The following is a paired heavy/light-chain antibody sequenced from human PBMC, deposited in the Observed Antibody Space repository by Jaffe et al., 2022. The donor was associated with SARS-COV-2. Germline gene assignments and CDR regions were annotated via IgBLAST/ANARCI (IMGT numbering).Light chain of an antibody. Sequence: QSALTQPRSVSGSPGQSVTISCSGTSSDVGEYNFVSWYQQRPGKAPKLIISNVNERPSGVSDRFSAFKSDNTASLTISGLQAEDEADYYCCSYAGNYIYVCGSGTMVTVL. CDR2: NVN. J-gene: IGLJ1*01. V-gene: IGLV2-11*01. CDR3: CSYAGNYIYV. CDR1: SSDVGEYNF.
Heavy chain of an antibody. CDR1: GDSISSRSYY. J-gene: IGHJ5*01. CDR2: LYSGGTT. CDR3: ARLTHGRYSFDS. Sequence: QLQLQESGPGLVKPSETLSLTCTVSGDSISSRSYYWGWIRQPPGQGLEWIGSLYSGGTTYYSPSLRTRVTISGDTSTNQFSLRLRSVTAADTALYYCARLTHGRYSFDSWGQGTLVAVSS. D-gene: IGHD3-9*01. V-gene: IGHV4-39*01.